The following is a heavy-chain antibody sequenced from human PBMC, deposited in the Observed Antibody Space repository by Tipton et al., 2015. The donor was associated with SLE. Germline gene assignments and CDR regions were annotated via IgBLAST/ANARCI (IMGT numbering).Heavy chain of an antibody. D-gene: IGHD3-16*01. Sequence: SLRLSCAASGFTFSTYAMHWVRQAPGKGLEWVAVISSDGGNKYYADSVKGRFTISRDDSKNTLYLQMNSLRAEDTAVYYCARECPCWGGPPDYWGQGTLVTVSS. CDR2: ISSDGGNK. CDR1: GFTFSTYA. J-gene: IGHJ4*02. CDR3: ARECPCWGGPPDY. V-gene: IGHV3-30*04.